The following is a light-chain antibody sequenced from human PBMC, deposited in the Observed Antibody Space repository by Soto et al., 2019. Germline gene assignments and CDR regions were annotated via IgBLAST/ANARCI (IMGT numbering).Light chain of an antibody. CDR1: QSLRHFNGNNS. CDR2: LGS. CDR3: KEAFQSPLN. V-gene: IGKV2-28*01. Sequence: DIVMTQSPLSLPVTPGEPAAISCRSSQSLRHFNGNNSVDWYLQKPWQSPQLLIYLGSKRASGGPGRFGVSSSGTDFTLEIRRVEAEDGRLYYGKEAFQSPLNFGGGTKVEIK. J-gene: IGKJ4*01.